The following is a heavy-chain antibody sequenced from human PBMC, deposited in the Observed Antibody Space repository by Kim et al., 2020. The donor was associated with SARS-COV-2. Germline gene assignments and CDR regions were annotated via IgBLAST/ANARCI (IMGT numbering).Heavy chain of an antibody. V-gene: IGHV4-31*03. CDR1: GGSISSGGYY. CDR2: IYYSGST. D-gene: IGHD2-2*01. J-gene: IGHJ3*02. CDR3: ARGKRVVVSWEEDAFDI. Sequence: SETLSLTCTVSGGSISSGGYYWSWIRQHPGKGLEWIGYIYYSGSTYYNPSLKSRVTISVDTSKNQFSLKLSSVTAADTAVYYCARGKRVVVSWEEDAFDIWGQGTMVTVSS.